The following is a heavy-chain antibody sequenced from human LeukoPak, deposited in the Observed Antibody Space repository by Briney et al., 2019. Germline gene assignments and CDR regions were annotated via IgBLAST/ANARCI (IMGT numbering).Heavy chain of an antibody. J-gene: IGHJ5*02. D-gene: IGHD6-19*01. CDR1: GFTFSDYY. CDR3: ARDWQWLTFDP. CDR2: ISSSGSTI. Sequence: NPGGSLRLSCAASGFTFSDYYMSWIRQAPGKGLEWVSYISSSGSTIYYADSVKGRFTVSRDNAKNSLYLQTNSLRAEDPAVYYCARDWQWLTFDPWGQGTLVTVSS. V-gene: IGHV3-11*04.